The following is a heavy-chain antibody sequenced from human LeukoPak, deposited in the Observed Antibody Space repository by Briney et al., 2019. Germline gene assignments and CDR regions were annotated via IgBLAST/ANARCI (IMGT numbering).Heavy chain of an antibody. D-gene: IGHD1-1*01. Sequence: ASVKVSCKASGHTFTTYGISWVRQAPGQGLEWMGWISAYNGNTNYAQSLQGRVTMTTDTSTSTAYMELRSLGSDDTAVYYCARDKNWKPDYWGQGTLVTVSS. CDR2: ISAYNGNT. CDR3: ARDKNWKPDY. V-gene: IGHV1-18*01. CDR1: GHTFTTYG. J-gene: IGHJ4*02.